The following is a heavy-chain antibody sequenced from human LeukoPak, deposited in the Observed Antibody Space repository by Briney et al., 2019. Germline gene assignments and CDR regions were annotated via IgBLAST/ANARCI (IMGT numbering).Heavy chain of an antibody. Sequence: PGGSLRLSCAASGFTFSSYAMSWVRQAPGKGLEWVSAISGSGGSTYYADSVKGRFTISRDNSKNTLYLQMNSLRAEDTAVYYCAKQSRGGLIAVAGSHYFDYWGQGTLAPVSS. CDR3: AKQSRGGLIAVAGSHYFDY. CDR1: GFTFSSYA. J-gene: IGHJ4*02. CDR2: ISGSGGST. V-gene: IGHV3-23*01. D-gene: IGHD6-19*01.